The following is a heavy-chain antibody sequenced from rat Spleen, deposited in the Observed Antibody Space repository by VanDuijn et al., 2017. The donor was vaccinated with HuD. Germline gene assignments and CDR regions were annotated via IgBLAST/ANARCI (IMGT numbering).Heavy chain of an antibody. Sequence: EVQLVESGGGLVQPGRSLKLSCVASGFTFSTYGMAWVRQAPTKGLEWVASISPSGGSTYYPDSVKGRFTVSRDNAKSTQYLQMDSLTSEDTATYYCTTGGALAYWGQGTLVTVSS. D-gene: IGHD4-3*01. CDR3: TTGGALAY. V-gene: IGHV5S13*01. CDR2: ISPSGGST. J-gene: IGHJ3*01. CDR1: GFTFSTYG.